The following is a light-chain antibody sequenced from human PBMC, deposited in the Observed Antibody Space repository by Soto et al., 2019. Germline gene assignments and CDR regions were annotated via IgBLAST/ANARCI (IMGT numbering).Light chain of an antibody. J-gene: IGLJ2*01. CDR3: CSYAGSSTLV. Sequence: QSALTQPASVSGSPGQSITISCTGTSCDVGSYNLVSWYQQHPGKAPKLMIYEGSKRPSGVSNRFSGSKSGNTASLTISGLQAEDEADYYCCSYAGSSTLVFGGGTKLTVL. CDR1: SCDVGSYNL. CDR2: EGS. V-gene: IGLV2-23*01.